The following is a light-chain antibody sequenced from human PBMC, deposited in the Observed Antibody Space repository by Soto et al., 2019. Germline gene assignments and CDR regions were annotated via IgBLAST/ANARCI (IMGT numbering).Light chain of an antibody. CDR2: DAS. Sequence: EIVLTQSPDTLSLSPGERATLSCRASQSVSSYLAWYQQKPGQAPRLLIYDASNRATGIPARFRGSGSGTEFTLTISSLQSEDFAVYYCQQYNNWPPITFGQGTRLEIK. V-gene: IGKV3D-15*01. CDR1: QSVSSY. J-gene: IGKJ5*01. CDR3: QQYNNWPPIT.